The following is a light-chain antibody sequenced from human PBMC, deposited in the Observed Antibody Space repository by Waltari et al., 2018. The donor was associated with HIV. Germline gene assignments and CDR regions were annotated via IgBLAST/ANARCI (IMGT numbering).Light chain of an antibody. V-gene: IGLV2-8*01. Sequence: QSALTQPPSASGSPGQSVTISCTGTSSDVGGYNYAPWYQHHPGKAPKLMIYEVSKRPSWVPDRFSGSKSGSPASLTVSGLQAEDEADYYCSSYAGSNNRWVFGGGTKLTAL. J-gene: IGLJ3*02. CDR1: SSDVGGYNY. CDR2: EVS. CDR3: SSYAGSNNRWV.